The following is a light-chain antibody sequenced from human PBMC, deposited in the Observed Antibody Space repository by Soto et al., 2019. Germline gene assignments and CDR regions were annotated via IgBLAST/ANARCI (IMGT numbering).Light chain of an antibody. CDR3: QQYRSSSGYT. CDR1: QNIATQF. Sequence: VLTQSPGTLSLSPGERATLSCRASQNIATQFFTWYQQRPGQAPRVLIYGTSTRATGIADRFSGSGSGTDFTLTISSMEPEDFAVYYCQQYRSSSGYTFGQGTKLEIK. V-gene: IGKV3-20*01. CDR2: GTS. J-gene: IGKJ2*01.